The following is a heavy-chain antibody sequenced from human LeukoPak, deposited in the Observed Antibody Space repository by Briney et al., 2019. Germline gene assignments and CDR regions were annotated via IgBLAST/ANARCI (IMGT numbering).Heavy chain of an antibody. J-gene: IGHJ4*02. Sequence: GASVKVSCKASGHTFSSYAITWVRQAPGQGLQWMGWISAYNGNAKSAQNVQGRVSMTTDTSTSTAFMDLRSLTSDDTAVYYCARASFYPLTGTTHIDYWGQGTLVSVSS. CDR1: GHTFSSYA. D-gene: IGHD1-7*01. CDR2: ISAYNGNA. CDR3: ARASFYPLTGTTHIDY. V-gene: IGHV1-18*01.